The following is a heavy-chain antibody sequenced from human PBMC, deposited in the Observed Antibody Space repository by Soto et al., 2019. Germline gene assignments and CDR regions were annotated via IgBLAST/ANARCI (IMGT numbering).Heavy chain of an antibody. D-gene: IGHD3-3*01. V-gene: IGHV1-8*01. J-gene: IGHJ6*03. Sequence: QGLEWMGWMNPNSGNTGYAQKFQGRVTMTRNTSISTAYMELSSLRSEDTAVYYCARGHALYYDFWSGYFYYYYYMDVWGKGTRVTVSS. CDR3: ARGHALYYDFWSGYFYYYYYMDV. CDR2: MNPNSGNT.